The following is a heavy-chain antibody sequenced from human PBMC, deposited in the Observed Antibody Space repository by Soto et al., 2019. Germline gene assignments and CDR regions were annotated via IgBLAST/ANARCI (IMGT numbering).Heavy chain of an antibody. D-gene: IGHD3-9*01. V-gene: IGHV1-24*01. CDR2: FDPEDGET. J-gene: IGHJ4*02. CDR3: ATSSYFDWLPPPRGFDY. CDR1: GYTLTELS. Sequence: QIQLVQSGAEVKKPGASVKVSCKVSGYTLTELSMHWVRQAPGKGLEWMGGFDPEDGETIYAQKFQGRVTMTEDTSTDTAYMELSSLRSEDTAVYYCATSSYFDWLPPPRGFDYWGQGTLVTVSS.